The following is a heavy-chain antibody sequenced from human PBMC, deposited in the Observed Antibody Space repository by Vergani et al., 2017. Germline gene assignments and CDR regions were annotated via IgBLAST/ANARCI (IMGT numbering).Heavy chain of an antibody. CDR3: AKXLNYDILTGYLGDAFDI. D-gene: IGHD3-9*01. CDR2: ISGSGGST. V-gene: IGHV3-23*01. CDR1: GFTFSSYA. Sequence: EVQLLESGGGLVQPGGSLRLSCAASGFTFSSYAMSWVRQAPGKGLEWVSAISGSGGSTYYADSVKGRFTISRDNSKNTLYLQMNSLRAEDTAVYYCAKXLNYDILTGYLGDAFDIWGRGTMVTVSS. J-gene: IGHJ3*02.